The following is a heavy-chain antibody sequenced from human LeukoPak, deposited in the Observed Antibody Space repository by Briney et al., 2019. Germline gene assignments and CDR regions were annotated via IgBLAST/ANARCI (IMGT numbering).Heavy chain of an antibody. Sequence: SETLSLTCTVYGGSFSGYYWSWIRQPPGKGLEWIGEINHSGSTNYNPSLKSRVTISVDTSKNQFSLRLNSVTAADTAVYYCARSRAFNSGAFDPWGQGSLVTVSS. D-gene: IGHD1-26*01. CDR1: GGSFSGYY. CDR2: INHSGST. CDR3: ARSRAFNSGAFDP. J-gene: IGHJ5*02. V-gene: IGHV4-34*01.